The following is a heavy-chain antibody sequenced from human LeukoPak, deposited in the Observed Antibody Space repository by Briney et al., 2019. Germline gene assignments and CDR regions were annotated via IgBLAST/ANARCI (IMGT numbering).Heavy chain of an antibody. CDR2: ITHKPHGYTT. Sequence: PGGSLRLSCAASGFTFRDLYMGWVRQALGKGLEWVGRITHKPHGYTTKYAASLEGRFTISRDDSQNSLYLQINSLKTEDTAIYYCTRENYEKLDSWGQGTLVTVSS. CDR3: TRENYEKLDS. CDR1: GFTFRDLY. V-gene: IGHV3-72*01. J-gene: IGHJ4*02. D-gene: IGHD1-7*01.